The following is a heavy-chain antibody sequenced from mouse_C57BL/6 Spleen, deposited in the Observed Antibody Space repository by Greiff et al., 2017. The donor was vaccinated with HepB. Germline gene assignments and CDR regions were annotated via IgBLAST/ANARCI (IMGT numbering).Heavy chain of an antibody. V-gene: IGHV7-3*01. J-gene: IGHJ2*01. D-gene: IGHD1-1*01. Sequence: EVQLVESGGGLVQPGGSLSLSCAASGFTFTDYYMSWVRQPPGKALEWLGFIRNKANGYTTEYSASVKGRFTISRDNSQRILYLQMNALRAEDSATYDCARGQSYHGSSYFDDWGQGTTLTVSS. CDR1: GFTFTDYY. CDR2: IRNKANGYTT. CDR3: ARGQSYHGSSYFDD.